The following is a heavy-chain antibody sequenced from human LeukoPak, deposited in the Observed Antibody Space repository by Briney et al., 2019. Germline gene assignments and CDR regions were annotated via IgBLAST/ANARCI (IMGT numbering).Heavy chain of an antibody. D-gene: IGHD4-17*01. CDR1: GDSFSSHY. Sequence: SETLSLTCTVSGDSFSSHYWSWIRQPPGKGLEWIGYISYIGSTNYNPSLKSRVTISVDTSKKQFSLKLSSVTAADTAVYYCARDPTTVTKGLDVWGQGTMVTVSS. CDR3: ARDPTTVTKGLDV. V-gene: IGHV4-59*11. J-gene: IGHJ3*01. CDR2: ISYIGST.